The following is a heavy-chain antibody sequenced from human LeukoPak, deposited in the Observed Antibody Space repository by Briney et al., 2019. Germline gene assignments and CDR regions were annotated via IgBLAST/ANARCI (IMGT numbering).Heavy chain of an antibody. CDR3: ASATGDCSGGSCYGDAFDI. V-gene: IGHV3-21*01. CDR2: ISSSSSYI. Sequence: GGSLRLSCAASGFTLSSYSMNWVRQAPGKGLEWVSSISSSSSYIYYADSVKGRFTISRDNAKNSLYLQMNSLRAEDTAVYYCASATGDCSGGSCYGDAFDIWGQGTMVTVSS. J-gene: IGHJ3*02. CDR1: GFTLSSYS. D-gene: IGHD2-15*01.